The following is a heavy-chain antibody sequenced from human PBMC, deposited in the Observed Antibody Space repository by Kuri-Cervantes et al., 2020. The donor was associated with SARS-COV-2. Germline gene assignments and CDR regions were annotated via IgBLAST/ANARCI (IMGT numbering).Heavy chain of an antibody. J-gene: IGHJ6*02. Sequence: ASVKVSCKASGYTFTSYAMNWVRQATGQGLEWMGWMNPNSGNTGYAQKFQGRVTMTRNTSISTAYMELSSLRSEDTAVYYCARIGGVPDYYYYGMDVWGQGTTVTFSS. CDR3: ARIGGVPDYYYYGMDV. CDR1: GYTFTSYA. D-gene: IGHD3-3*01. CDR2: MNPNSGNT. V-gene: IGHV1-8*02.